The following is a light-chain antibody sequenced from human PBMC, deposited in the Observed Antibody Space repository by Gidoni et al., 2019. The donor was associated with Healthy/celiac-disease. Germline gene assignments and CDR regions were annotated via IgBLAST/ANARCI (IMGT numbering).Light chain of an antibody. Sequence: EIVMQQSPATLSVSPGERATLSCRASQSVSSNLAWYQQKPGQAPRLLIYGASTRATGIPARFSGSGSGTEFTLTISSLQSEDFAVYYCQQYNNWPPHTFGQGTKLEIK. CDR3: QQYNNWPPHT. V-gene: IGKV3-15*01. CDR2: GAS. J-gene: IGKJ2*01. CDR1: QSVSSN.